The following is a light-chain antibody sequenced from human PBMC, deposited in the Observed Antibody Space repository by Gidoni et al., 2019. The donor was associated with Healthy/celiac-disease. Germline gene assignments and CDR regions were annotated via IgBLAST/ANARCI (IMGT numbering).Light chain of an antibody. CDR1: SSNIGSNT. J-gene: IGLJ3*02. V-gene: IGLV1-44*01. Sequence: SVLTQPPSASGTPGQRVTISCSGSSSNIGSNTVNWYPQLPGTAPKLLLYSSNQRPSVVPDRFSGSKSGTSASLAISGLRSEDEADYYCAAWDDSLNGYWVFGGGTKLTVL. CDR3: AAWDDSLNGYWV. CDR2: SSN.